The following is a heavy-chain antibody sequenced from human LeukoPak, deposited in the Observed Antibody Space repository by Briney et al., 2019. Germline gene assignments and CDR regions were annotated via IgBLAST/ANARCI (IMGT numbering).Heavy chain of an antibody. CDR3: ATLHRRGSYYFDY. Sequence: PSETLSLTCTVSGGSISSSSYYWGWIRQPPGKGLEWIGGIYYSGSTYYNPSLKSRVTISVDTSKNQFSLKLSSVTAADTAVYYCATLHRRGSYYFDYWGQGTLVTVSS. CDR1: GGSISSSSYY. D-gene: IGHD1-26*01. J-gene: IGHJ4*02. V-gene: IGHV4-39*01. CDR2: IYYSGST.